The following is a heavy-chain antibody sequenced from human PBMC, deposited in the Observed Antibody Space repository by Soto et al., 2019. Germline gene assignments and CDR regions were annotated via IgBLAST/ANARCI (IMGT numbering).Heavy chain of an antibody. D-gene: IGHD3-22*01. Sequence: GASVKVSCKASGGTFSSYAISWVRQAPGQGLEWMGGIIPIFGTANYAQKFQGRVTITADESTSTAYMELSSLRSEDTAVYYCARDGAYYYDSSGYPDALDIWGQGTMVTVSS. J-gene: IGHJ3*02. CDR2: IIPIFGTA. CDR3: ARDGAYYYDSSGYPDALDI. V-gene: IGHV1-69*13. CDR1: GGTFSSYA.